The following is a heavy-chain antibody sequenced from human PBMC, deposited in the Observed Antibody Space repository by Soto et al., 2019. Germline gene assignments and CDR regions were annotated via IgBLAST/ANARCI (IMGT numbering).Heavy chain of an antibody. CDR1: GLTFDDYA. Sequence: EVHLVESGGGLVQPGRSLRLSCVASGLTFDDYAMHWVRQAPGKGLGWVSGISWNGDSSGYADSVKGRFTISRDNAKNSLFLQMNSLRADDTALYFCAKDTYIMVGGTHIDFWGRGTLVTVSS. CDR3: AKDTYIMVGGTHIDF. V-gene: IGHV3-9*01. CDR2: ISWNGDSS. D-gene: IGHD1-26*01. J-gene: IGHJ4*02.